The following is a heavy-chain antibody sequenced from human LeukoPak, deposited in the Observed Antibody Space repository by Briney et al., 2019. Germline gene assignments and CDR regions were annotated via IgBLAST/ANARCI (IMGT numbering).Heavy chain of an antibody. D-gene: IGHD3-3*01. CDR1: GGSFSGYY. V-gene: IGHV4-34*01. J-gene: IGHJ5*02. Sequence: PSETPSLTCAVYGGSFSGYYRSWIRQPPGKGLEWIGEINHSGSTNYNPSLKSRVTISVDTSKTQFSLKLSSVTAAYTAVYYCARGEQYYDFRSGHNWFDTGGKGTRVPVS. CDR2: INHSGST. CDR3: ARGEQYYDFRSGHNWFDT.